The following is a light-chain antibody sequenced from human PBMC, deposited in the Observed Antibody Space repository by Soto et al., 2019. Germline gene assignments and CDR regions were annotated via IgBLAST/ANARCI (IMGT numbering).Light chain of an antibody. CDR2: ANN. Sequence: QSVLTQPPSASGTPGQRVSISCSGSRSNIGDNTVNWCQFVPGTAPKLLIYANNQRPSGVPGRFSGSKSGTSASLDISGLQSEDETDYYCASWDDSLNGYVFGSGTKLTVL. CDR1: RSNIGDNT. J-gene: IGLJ1*01. V-gene: IGLV1-44*01. CDR3: ASWDDSLNGYV.